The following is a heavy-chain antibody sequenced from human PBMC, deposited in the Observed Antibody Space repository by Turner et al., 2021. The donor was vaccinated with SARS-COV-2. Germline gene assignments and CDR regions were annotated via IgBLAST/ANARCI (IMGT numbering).Heavy chain of an antibody. CDR2: IMPSLGIA. V-gene: IGHV1-69*04. Sequence: QVQLVQSGAEVKKPGSSVKVSCKASGGTFSSYAISWVRQAPGQGLEWMGRIMPSLGIANYAQKFQGRVTIAADKFTSTAYMELSSLRSEDTAVYYCARVAFYYDSGGYYLDYWGQGTLVTVSS. CDR1: GGTFSSYA. J-gene: IGHJ4*02. D-gene: IGHD3-22*01. CDR3: ARVAFYYDSGGYYLDY.